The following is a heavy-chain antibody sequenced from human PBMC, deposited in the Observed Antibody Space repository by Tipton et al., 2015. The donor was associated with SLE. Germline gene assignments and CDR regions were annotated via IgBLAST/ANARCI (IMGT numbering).Heavy chain of an antibody. D-gene: IGHD6-19*01. Sequence: LRLSCAVSGYSISSGYYWGWIRQPPGKGLEWIGSIYHSGSTYYNPSLKSRVTISVDTSKNQFSLKLSSVTAADTAVYYCARLIAVGRDYWGQGTLVTVSS. V-gene: IGHV4-38-2*01. J-gene: IGHJ4*02. CDR2: IYHSGST. CDR1: GYSISSGYY. CDR3: ARLIAVGRDY.